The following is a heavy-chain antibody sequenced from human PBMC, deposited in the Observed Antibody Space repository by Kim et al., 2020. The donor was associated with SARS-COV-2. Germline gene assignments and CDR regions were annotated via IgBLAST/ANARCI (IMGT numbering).Heavy chain of an antibody. V-gene: IGHV4-34*01. D-gene: IGHD6-19*01. Sequence: KSRVTISVDTSKNQFSLKLSSVTAADTAVYYCARGLGSSGWYYYYYGMDVWGQGTTVTVSS. J-gene: IGHJ6*02. CDR3: ARGLGSSGWYYYYYGMDV.